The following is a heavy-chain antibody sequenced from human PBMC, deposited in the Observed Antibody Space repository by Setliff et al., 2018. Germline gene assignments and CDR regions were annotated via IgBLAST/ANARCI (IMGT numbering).Heavy chain of an antibody. CDR2: MNPGRGSR. CDR1: GDTLTTYA. D-gene: IGHD2-8*01. Sequence: ASVKVSCKASGDTLTTYAIHWVRQAPGQGLEWMGGMNPGRGSRNYAQRFQGRVTMSSDTSTSAVSMELSSLRSEDTAVYYCARLVRYCTRTACQKLAGDETWGQGTLVTVSS. V-gene: IGHV1-46*01. J-gene: IGHJ4*01. CDR3: ARLVRYCTRTACQKLAGDET.